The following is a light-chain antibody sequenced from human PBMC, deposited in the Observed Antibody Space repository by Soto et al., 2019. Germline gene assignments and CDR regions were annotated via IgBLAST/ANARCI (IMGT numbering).Light chain of an antibody. CDR3: QQYGSPGYI. J-gene: IGKJ2*01. V-gene: IGKV3-20*01. Sequence: EIVLTQSPGALSLSPGERATLSCRASQSISSSFLAWYQQKPGQAPRLLIYGASIRATDIPDRFSGSGSGTDFTLTISRLEPEDFAVYYCQQYGSPGYIFGQGTKLEIK. CDR2: GAS. CDR1: QSISSSF.